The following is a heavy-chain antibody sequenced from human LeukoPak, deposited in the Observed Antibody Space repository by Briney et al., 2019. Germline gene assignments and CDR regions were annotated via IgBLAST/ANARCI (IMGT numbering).Heavy chain of an antibody. J-gene: IGHJ4*02. CDR3: TSISYYDFWSGQKHYFDY. V-gene: IGHV3-73*01. CDR2: IRSKADSYAT. CDR1: GVAFSKYS. D-gene: IGHD3-3*01. Sequence: GGSLRLSCVASGVAFSKYSMSWARQASGKGLEWVGRIRSKADSYATAYASSVKGRFTISRADSKNTGYLQMNSLKTEDTAAYYCTSISYYDFWSGQKHYFDYWGQGTLVTVSS.